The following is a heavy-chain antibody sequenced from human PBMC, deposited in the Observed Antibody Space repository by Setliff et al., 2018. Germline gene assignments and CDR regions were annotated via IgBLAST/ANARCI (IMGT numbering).Heavy chain of an antibody. Sequence: RGESLKISCKGSGYSFTNYWIGWVRQMSGKGLEWMGIIYPGDSDARYSPSFQGQVTISVDKSISTAYLQWRSLKVSDIGIYYCARDTDSGYDYWGQGTLVTSPQ. CDR2: IYPGDSDA. V-gene: IGHV5-51*01. D-gene: IGHD5-12*01. CDR3: ARDTDSGYDY. J-gene: IGHJ4*02. CDR1: GYSFTNYW.